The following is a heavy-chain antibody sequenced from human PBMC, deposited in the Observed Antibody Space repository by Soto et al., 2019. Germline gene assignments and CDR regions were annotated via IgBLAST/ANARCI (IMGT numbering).Heavy chain of an antibody. CDR1: GGSISSGGYY. CDR2: IYYSGST. CDR3: ARVTGTAPYYYDSIKGWFDP. J-gene: IGHJ5*02. V-gene: IGHV4-31*03. D-gene: IGHD3-22*01. Sequence: QVQLQESGPGLVKPSQTLSLTCTVSGGSISSGGYYWSWIRQHPGKGLEWIGYIYYSGSTYYNPSLKSRVTISVDTSKNQFSLKLSSVTAADTAVYYCARVTGTAPYYYDSIKGWFDPWGQGTLVTVSS.